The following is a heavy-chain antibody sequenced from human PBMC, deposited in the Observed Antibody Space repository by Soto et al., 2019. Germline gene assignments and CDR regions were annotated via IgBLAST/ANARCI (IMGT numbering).Heavy chain of an antibody. CDR2: IWYDGSNK. Sequence: GGSLRLSGAASGFTFSSYGMHGVRQAPGKGLEWVAVIWYDGSNKYYADSVKGRFTIPRDNSKNTLYLQMNSLRAEDTAVYYCARVGCSSTSCYRGSWFDPWGQGTLVTVSS. D-gene: IGHD2-2*01. V-gene: IGHV3-33*01. CDR1: GFTFSSYG. CDR3: ARVGCSSTSCYRGSWFDP. J-gene: IGHJ5*02.